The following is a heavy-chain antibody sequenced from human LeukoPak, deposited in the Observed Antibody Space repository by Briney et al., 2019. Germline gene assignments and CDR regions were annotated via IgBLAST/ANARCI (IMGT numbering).Heavy chain of an antibody. Sequence: GGSLRLSCAASGFTFSNFGMHWVRQASGKGPEWVAFIPDDGSNKYYANSVKGRLTISRDNSKNTLYLQMNSLRPEDTGLYYCAKDLWFPYYYYKDVWGKGTTVTVSS. J-gene: IGHJ6*03. CDR1: GFTFSNFG. CDR3: AKDLWFPYYYYKDV. CDR2: IPDDGSNK. V-gene: IGHV3-30*02. D-gene: IGHD3-10*01.